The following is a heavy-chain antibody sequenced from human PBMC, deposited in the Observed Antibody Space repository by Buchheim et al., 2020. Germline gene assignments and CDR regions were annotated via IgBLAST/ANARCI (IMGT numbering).Heavy chain of an antibody. CDR1: GFTFSSYG. D-gene: IGHD3-3*01. CDR3: ARDQGYYDFWSGYYPYYYYGMDV. J-gene: IGHJ6*02. Sequence: QVQLVESGGGVVQPGRSLRLSCAASGFTFSSYGMHWVRQAPGKGLEWVAVIWYDGSNKYYADSVKGRFTISRDNYKNTLYLQMNSLRAEDTAVYYCARDQGYYDFWSGYYPYYYYGMDVWGQGTT. CDR2: IWYDGSNK. V-gene: IGHV3-33*01.